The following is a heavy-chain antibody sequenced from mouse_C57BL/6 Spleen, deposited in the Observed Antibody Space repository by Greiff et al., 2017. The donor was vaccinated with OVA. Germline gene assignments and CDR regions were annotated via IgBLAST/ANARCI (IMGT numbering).Heavy chain of an antibody. CDR1: GYTFTSYG. D-gene: IGHD3-2*02. J-gene: IGHJ3*01. CDR3: ARWGTAQATWFAY. Sequence: QVQLKQSGAELARPGASVKLSCKASGYTFTSYGISWVKQRTGQGLEWIGEIYPRSGNTYYNEKFKGKATLTADKSSSTAYMELRSLTSEDSAVYFCARWGTAQATWFAYWGQGTLVTVSA. CDR2: IYPRSGNT. V-gene: IGHV1-81*01.